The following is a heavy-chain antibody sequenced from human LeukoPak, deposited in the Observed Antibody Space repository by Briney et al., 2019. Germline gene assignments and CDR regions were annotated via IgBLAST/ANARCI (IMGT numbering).Heavy chain of an antibody. V-gene: IGHV4-39*01. J-gene: IGHJ2*01. D-gene: IGHD4-17*01. Sequence: PSETLSLTCTVSGGSISSRSYYWGWLRQPPGKGLEWIGNIYYSGNTYYNPSLESRLTMSVDTSKNQFSLKLSSVTAADTAVYYCARLVDYGDYRYFDLWGRGTLVTVSS. CDR3: ARLVDYGDYRYFDL. CDR1: GGSISSRSYY. CDR2: IYYSGNT.